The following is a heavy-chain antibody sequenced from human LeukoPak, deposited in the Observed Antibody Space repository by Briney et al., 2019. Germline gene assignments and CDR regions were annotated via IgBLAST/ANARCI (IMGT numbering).Heavy chain of an antibody. CDR3: ARDRYYYGSGPEYYFDY. D-gene: IGHD3-10*01. J-gene: IGHJ4*02. CDR2: ISAYNGNT. V-gene: IGHV1-18*01. Sequence: GASVKVSCKASGYTFTSYGISWVRQAPGQGLEWMGWISAYNGNTNYAQKLQGRVTMTTDTSTSTAYMELRSLRSDDTAVYYCARDRYYYGSGPEYYFDYWGQGTLVTVSS. CDR1: GYTFTSYG.